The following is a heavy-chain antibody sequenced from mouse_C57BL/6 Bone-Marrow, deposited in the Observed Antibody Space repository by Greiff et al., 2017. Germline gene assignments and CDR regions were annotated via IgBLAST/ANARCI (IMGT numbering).Heavy chain of an antibody. CDR1: EYEFPSHD. D-gene: IGHD1-1*01. J-gene: IGHJ1*03. V-gene: IGHV5-2*01. CDR3: SRQVTTVLATKYFDV. Sequence: EVKVVESGGGLVQPGESLKLSCESNEYEFPSHDMSWVRKTPEKRLELVAAINSDGGSTYYPDTMERRFIISRDNTKKTLYLQMSSLRSEDTALYYCSRQVTTVLATKYFDVWGTGTTVTVSS. CDR2: INSDGGST.